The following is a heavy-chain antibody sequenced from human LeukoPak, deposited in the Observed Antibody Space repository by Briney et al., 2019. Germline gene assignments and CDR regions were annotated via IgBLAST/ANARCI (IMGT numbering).Heavy chain of an antibody. J-gene: IGHJ4*02. V-gene: IGHV4-59*01. Sequence: SETLSLTCAFSGGSISSYYWSWIRQPAGKGLEWIGYIYYSGSTKYNPSLKSGVTISVDTSKNQFSLKLSSVTAADTAVYYCARGGWYYDCWGQGTLVTVSS. CDR2: IYYSGST. CDR3: ARGGWYYDC. CDR1: GGSISSYY. D-gene: IGHD6-19*01.